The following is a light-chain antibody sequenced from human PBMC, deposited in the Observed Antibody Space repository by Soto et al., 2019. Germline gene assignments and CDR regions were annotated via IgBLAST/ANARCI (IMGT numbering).Light chain of an antibody. CDR2: EGT. CDR3: CSYAGSSTFV. CDR1: RGDVGSYNL. Sequence: QSALTQPASVSGSPGQSIAISCTGTRGDVGSYNLVSWYQQHPGKAPKLMIYEGTKRPSGVSNRFSGSKSGNTASLTISGLQAEDEADYYCCSYAGSSTFVFGTGTKVTVL. V-gene: IGLV2-23*03. J-gene: IGLJ1*01.